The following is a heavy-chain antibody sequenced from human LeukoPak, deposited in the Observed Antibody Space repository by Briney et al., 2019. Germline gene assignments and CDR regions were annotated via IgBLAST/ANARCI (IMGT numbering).Heavy chain of an antibody. CDR1: GGSIRSDNYY. J-gene: IGHJ4*02. CDR3: ARLYGSGRNYLDY. Sequence: SETLSLTCTVSGGSIRSDNYYWSWIRQSPGKGLEWIGYIYYSGSTYYNPSLKSRVTISVDTSKNHLSLNLNSVTAADTAIYYCARLYGSGRNYLDYWGQGTLVTVSS. V-gene: IGHV4-31*03. D-gene: IGHD3-10*01. CDR2: IYYSGST.